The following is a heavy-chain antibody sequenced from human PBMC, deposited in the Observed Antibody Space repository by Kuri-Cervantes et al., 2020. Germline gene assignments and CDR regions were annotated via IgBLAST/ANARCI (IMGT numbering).Heavy chain of an antibody. V-gene: IGHV3-30*03. CDR2: MSSDGVTK. CDR3: ARDPNYDYVWGSYRSPLDY. CDR1: GFTFSIYG. Sequence: GGSLRLSCAASGFTFSIYGVDWVRQTPGKGLEWVAVMSSDGVTKYYADSVKGRFTVSRDNAKNSLYLQMNSLRAEDTAVYYCARDPNYDYVWGSYRSPLDYWGQGTLVTVSS. J-gene: IGHJ4*02. D-gene: IGHD3-16*02.